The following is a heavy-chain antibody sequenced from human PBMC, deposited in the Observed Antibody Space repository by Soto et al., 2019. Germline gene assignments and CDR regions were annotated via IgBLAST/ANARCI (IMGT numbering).Heavy chain of an antibody. Sequence: QITLKESGPPLVKPTQTLTLTCTFSGFSLTTSGVGVGWIRQPPGKALEWLALIYWDGDKRYSPSLKSRLTITKDTSKNQVVLTMTNMDPVDTGTYYCAHRVGYYDSGGYSFDYWGQGTLVTVSS. CDR1: GFSLTTSGVG. V-gene: IGHV2-5*02. CDR2: IYWDGDK. D-gene: IGHD3-22*01. CDR3: AHRVGYYDSGGYSFDY. J-gene: IGHJ4*02.